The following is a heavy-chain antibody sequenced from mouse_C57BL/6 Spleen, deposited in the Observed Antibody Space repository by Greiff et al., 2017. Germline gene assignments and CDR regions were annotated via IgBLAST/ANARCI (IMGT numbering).Heavy chain of an antibody. CDR3: DRPPCYGSSGEGLDV. D-gene: IGHD1-1*01. J-gene: IGHJ2*01. CDR1: GFSLSTFGMG. V-gene: IGHV8-8*01. Sequence: QVTLKVSGPGILQPSQTLSLTCSFSGFSLSTFGMGVGWLRQPSGKGLECLAHTWCDDDKYYNPALKSRLSISKDTSKNQVFLKIANADTAPTSTYDGDRPPCYGSSGEGLDVWGAGTTLTVSS. CDR2: TWCDDDK.